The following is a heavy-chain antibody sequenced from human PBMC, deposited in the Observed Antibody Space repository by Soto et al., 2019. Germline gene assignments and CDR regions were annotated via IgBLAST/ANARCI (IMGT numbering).Heavy chain of an antibody. D-gene: IGHD6-13*01. CDR2: ISWNSGSI. Sequence: DVQLVESGGGLVQPGRSLRLSCAASGFTFDDYAMHWVRQAPGKGLEWVSGISWNSGSIGYADSVKGRFTISRDNAKNSLYLQMNSLRAEDTALYYCAKALKQQLDYYFDYWGQGTLVTVSS. J-gene: IGHJ4*02. V-gene: IGHV3-9*01. CDR1: GFTFDDYA. CDR3: AKALKQQLDYYFDY.